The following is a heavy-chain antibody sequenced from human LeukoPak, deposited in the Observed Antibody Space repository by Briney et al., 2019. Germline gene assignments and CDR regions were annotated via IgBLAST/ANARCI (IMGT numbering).Heavy chain of an antibody. D-gene: IGHD1-1*01. CDR2: INPNSGGT. V-gene: IGHV1-2*02. CDR3: ARGRLWNPSLFDP. Sequence: ASVKVSCKASGYTFTGYYMHWVRQAPGQGLEWMGWINPNSGGTNYAQKFQGRVTMTRNTSISTAYMELSSLRSEDTAVYYCARGRLWNPSLFDPWGQGTLVTVSS. J-gene: IGHJ5*02. CDR1: GYTFTGYY.